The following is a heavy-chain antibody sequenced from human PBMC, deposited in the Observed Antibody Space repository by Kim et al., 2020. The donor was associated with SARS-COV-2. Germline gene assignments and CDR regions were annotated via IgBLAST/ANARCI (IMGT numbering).Heavy chain of an antibody. J-gene: IGHJ4*02. Sequence: GGSLRLSCVASGLTFSNAWMSWVRQAPGKGLEWVGRVKSKADGGTTEYAAPVKGRFTISRDDSKNTLYLQMNSLKTGDTAVYYCTTTRLDYWGQGTLVTVSS. V-gene: IGHV3-15*01. CDR3: TTTRLDY. CDR1: GLTFSNAW. CDR2: VKSKADGGTT.